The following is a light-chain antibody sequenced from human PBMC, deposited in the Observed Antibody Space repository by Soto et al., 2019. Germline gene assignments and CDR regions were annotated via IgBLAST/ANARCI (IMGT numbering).Light chain of an antibody. CDR2: AAS. Sequence: DIQMTQSPSSLSVSVGDRVTITCRASQSITNYLNWYQQKPGKAPKLLVYAASSLQSGVPSRFSVNGSGKDVTLTISSLQPEDFATYYCQQSDSYPYTFGQGTKLEIK. CDR3: QQSDSYPYT. CDR1: QSITNY. V-gene: IGKV1-39*01. J-gene: IGKJ2*01.